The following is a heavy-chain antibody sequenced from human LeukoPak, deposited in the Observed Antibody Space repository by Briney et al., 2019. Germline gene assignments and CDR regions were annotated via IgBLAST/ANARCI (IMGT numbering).Heavy chain of an antibody. V-gene: IGHV3-7*01. CDR2: TTQDGSEE. D-gene: IGHD5-18*01. J-gene: IGHJ3*01. CDR3: ARERNTAIVTAFDV. Sequence: GGSLRLSCAASGFTFSTYWMSWVRQGPGKGLEWVANTTQDGSEEYYMDSVKGRFTISRDNAKNSLYLQMNSLRVEDTAVYFCARERNTAIVTAFDVWGQGTMVTVSS. CDR1: GFTFSTYW.